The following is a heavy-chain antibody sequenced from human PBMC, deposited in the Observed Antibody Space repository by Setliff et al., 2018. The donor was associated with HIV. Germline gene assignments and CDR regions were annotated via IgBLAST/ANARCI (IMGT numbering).Heavy chain of an antibody. CDR3: ARCGAGEWHLYMDV. CDR2: SIPILGIG. Sequence: SVKSCKASGGTFSSYTINWVRQAPGQGLEWMGRSIPILGIGNDEQAQKFKGRVTFTADKSTSTVYMELSSLRSEDTAVYYCARCGAGEWHLYMDVWGKGTAVTVSS. J-gene: IGHJ6*03. CDR1: GGTFSSYT. D-gene: IGHD3-16*01. V-gene: IGHV1-69*02.